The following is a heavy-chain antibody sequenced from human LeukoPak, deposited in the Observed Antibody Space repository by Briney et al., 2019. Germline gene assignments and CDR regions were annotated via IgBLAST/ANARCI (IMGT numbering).Heavy chain of an antibody. CDR1: GFTVSSYW. V-gene: IGHV3-7*03. CDR3: ARDRDWYSFDS. CDR2: IKQDGSEK. J-gene: IGHJ4*02. D-gene: IGHD6-19*01. Sequence: GGSLRLSCAASGFTVSSYWMDWVRQAPGKGLEWVANIKQDGSEKYYVDSVKGRFTISRDNAKNSLYLQMNSLRAEDTAVYYCARDRDWYSFDSWGQGTLVTVSS.